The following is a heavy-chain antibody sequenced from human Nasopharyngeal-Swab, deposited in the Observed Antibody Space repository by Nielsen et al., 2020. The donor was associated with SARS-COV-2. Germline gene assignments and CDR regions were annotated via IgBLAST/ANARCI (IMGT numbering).Heavy chain of an antibody. CDR3: ATAYVYD. J-gene: IGHJ4*02. CDR1: RFTFSSYA. V-gene: IGHV3-30-3*01. Sequence: GGSLRLSCAASRFTFSSYAIHWVRQAPGKGLEWVAVISYDGSNKYYADSAKGRFTISRDNSKNTLYLQMNSLRAEDAAVYYCATAYVYDWGQGTLVTVSS. D-gene: IGHD3-10*02. CDR2: ISYDGSNK.